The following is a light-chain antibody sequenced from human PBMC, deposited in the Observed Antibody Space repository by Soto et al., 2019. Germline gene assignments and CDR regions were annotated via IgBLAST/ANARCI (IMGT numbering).Light chain of an antibody. CDR1: SSDVGGYNY. J-gene: IGLJ2*01. CDR2: DVS. Sequence: QSALTQPASVSGSPGQSITISCTGTSSDVGGYNYVSWYQQHPGKAPKLMIYDVSNRPSGVSNRFSGSKSGNTASLTISGLQAEDEADYYCTSYTSSSTLVVFGGGTKHPVL. V-gene: IGLV2-14*01. CDR3: TSYTSSSTLVV.